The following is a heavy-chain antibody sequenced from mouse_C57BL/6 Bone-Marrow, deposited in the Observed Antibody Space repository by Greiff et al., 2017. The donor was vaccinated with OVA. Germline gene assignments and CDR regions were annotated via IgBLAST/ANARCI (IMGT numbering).Heavy chain of an antibody. CDR3: ARHYGSSYSYFDY. D-gene: IGHD1-1*01. V-gene: IGHV5-15*01. Sequence: EVKLMESGGGLVQPGGSLKLSCAASGFTFSDYGMAWVRQAPRKGPEWVAFISNLAYSIYYADTVTGRFTISRENAKNTLYLEMSSLRSEDTAMYYCARHYGSSYSYFDYLGQGTTLTVSS. CDR2: ISNLAYSI. J-gene: IGHJ2*01. CDR1: GFTFSDYG.